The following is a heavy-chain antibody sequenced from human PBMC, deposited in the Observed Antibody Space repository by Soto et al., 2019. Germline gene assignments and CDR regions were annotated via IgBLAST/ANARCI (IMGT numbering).Heavy chain of an antibody. J-gene: IGHJ5*02. Sequence: ASVKVSCKASGYTFTSYDINWVRQATGQGLEWMGWMNPNSGNTGYAQKFQGRVTMTRNTSISTAYMELSSLRSEDTAVYYCARGSSRVWVGEPNWFDPWGQGTRVTVS. D-gene: IGHD3-10*01. V-gene: IGHV1-8*01. CDR3: ARGSSRVWVGEPNWFDP. CDR2: MNPNSGNT. CDR1: GYTFTSYD.